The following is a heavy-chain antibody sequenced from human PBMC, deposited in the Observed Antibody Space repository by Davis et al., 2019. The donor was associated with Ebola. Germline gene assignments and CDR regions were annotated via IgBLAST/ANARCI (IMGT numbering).Heavy chain of an antibody. CDR2: INHSGST. V-gene: IGHV4-39*01. Sequence: PSETLSLTCTVSGGSISSGDYYWSWIRQPPGKGLEWIGEINHSGSTKYNPSLKSRVTISVDTSKNQFSLRLSSVTAADTALYYCARHATQYYDFWSGYYRPFNYWGQGTLVTVSS. CDR1: GGSISSGDYY. J-gene: IGHJ4*02. D-gene: IGHD3-3*01. CDR3: ARHATQYYDFWSGYYRPFNY.